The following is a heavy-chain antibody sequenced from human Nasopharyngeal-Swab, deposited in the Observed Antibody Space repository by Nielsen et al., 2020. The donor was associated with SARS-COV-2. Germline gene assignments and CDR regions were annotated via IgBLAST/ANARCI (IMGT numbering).Heavy chain of an antibody. CDR2: IWYDGSNK. J-gene: IGHJ4*02. V-gene: IGHV3-30*19. Sequence: GGSLRLSCAASGFTFSSYGMHWVRQAPGKGLEWVAVIWYDGSNKYYADSVKGRFTISRDNSKNTLYLQMNSLRAEDTAVYYCARSIAAWGKDYWGQGTLVTVSS. D-gene: IGHD6-13*01. CDR1: GFTFSSYG. CDR3: ARSIAAWGKDY.